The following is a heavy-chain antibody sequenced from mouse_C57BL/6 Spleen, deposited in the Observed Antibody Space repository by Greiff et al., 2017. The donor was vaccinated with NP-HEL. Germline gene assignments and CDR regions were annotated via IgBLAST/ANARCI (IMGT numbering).Heavy chain of an antibody. J-gene: IGHJ1*03. CDR1: GFTFSSYA. CDR2: ISSGGDYI. V-gene: IGHV5S21*01. D-gene: IGHD1-1*01. CDR3: VRHPLYGSNYWYFDV. Sequence: EVKVVESGEGLVKPGGSLKLSCAASGFTFSSYAMSWVRQTPEKRLEWVAYISSGGDYIYYADTVKGRFTISRDNARNTLYLQMSSLKSEDTAMYYCVRHPLYGSNYWYFDVWGTGTTVTVSS.